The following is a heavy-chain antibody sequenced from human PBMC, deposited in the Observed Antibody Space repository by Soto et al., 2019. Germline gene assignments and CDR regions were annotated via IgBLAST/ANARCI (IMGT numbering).Heavy chain of an antibody. J-gene: IGHJ4*02. CDR2: IKQDGSEK. CDR1: GFTFSDHY. CDR3: ARDRTFVDY. Sequence: PGGSLRLSCAASGFTFSDHYMDWVRQAPGKGLEWVANIKQDGSEKYYVDSVKGRFTISRDNAKNSLYLQMNSLRAEDTAVYFCARDRTFVDYWGQGTLVTVSS. V-gene: IGHV3-7*01. D-gene: IGHD3-3*01.